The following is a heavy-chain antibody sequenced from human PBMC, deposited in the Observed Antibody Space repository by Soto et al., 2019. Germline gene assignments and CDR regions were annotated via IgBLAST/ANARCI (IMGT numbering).Heavy chain of an antibody. CDR2: ISGSGGST. D-gene: IGHD2-8*01. J-gene: IGHJ4*02. Sequence: GGSLRLSCAPSGFTLSSYAMSWVRQAPGKGLEWVSAISGSGGSTYYADSVKGRFTISRDNSKNTLYLQMNSLRAEDTAVYYCATTPGIVLRGYWGQGTLVTVSS. V-gene: IGHV3-23*01. CDR3: ATTPGIVLRGY. CDR1: GFTLSSYA.